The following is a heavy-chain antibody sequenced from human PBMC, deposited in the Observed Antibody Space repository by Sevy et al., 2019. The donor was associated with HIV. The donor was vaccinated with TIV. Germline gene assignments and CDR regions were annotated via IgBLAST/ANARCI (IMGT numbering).Heavy chain of an antibody. Sequence: SETLSLTCTVSGGSISSYYWSWIRQPPGKGLEWIGYIYYSGSTNYNPSLKSRVTISVDTSKNQFSLKLSSVTAADTAVYYCASGGGHYYDSSGYYEFGTFDYWGQGTLVTVSS. CDR2: IYYSGST. V-gene: IGHV4-59*01. CDR3: ASGGGHYYDSSGYYEFGTFDY. D-gene: IGHD3-22*01. J-gene: IGHJ4*02. CDR1: GGSISSYY.